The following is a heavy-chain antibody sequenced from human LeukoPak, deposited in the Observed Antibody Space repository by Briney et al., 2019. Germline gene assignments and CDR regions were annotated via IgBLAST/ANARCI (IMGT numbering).Heavy chain of an antibody. D-gene: IGHD6-19*01. V-gene: IGHV3-21*01. CDR2: ISSSSSYI. CDR1: GFTFSSYS. Sequence: PGGSLRLSCAASGFTFSSYSMNWVRQAPGKGLEGVSSISSSSSYIYYADSVKGRFTISRDNAKNSLYLQMNSLRAEDTAVYYCARDNVFGYSSGLNDYWGQGTLVTVSS. CDR3: ARDNVFGYSSGLNDY. J-gene: IGHJ4*02.